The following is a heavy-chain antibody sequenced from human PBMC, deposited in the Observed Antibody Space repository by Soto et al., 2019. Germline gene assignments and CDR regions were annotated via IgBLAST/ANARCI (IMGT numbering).Heavy chain of an antibody. CDR2: ISAYNGNT. D-gene: IGHD4-17*01. Sequence: QVQLVQSGAEVKKPGASVKVSCKASGYTFTSYGISWVRQAPGQGLEWMGWISAYNGNTNYAQKLQGRVTRTTDTSTSTAYMELRSLRSDDTAVYYCARAGDYGVGDYYYYGMDVWGQGTTVTVSS. V-gene: IGHV1-18*01. J-gene: IGHJ6*02. CDR1: GYTFTSYG. CDR3: ARAGDYGVGDYYYYGMDV.